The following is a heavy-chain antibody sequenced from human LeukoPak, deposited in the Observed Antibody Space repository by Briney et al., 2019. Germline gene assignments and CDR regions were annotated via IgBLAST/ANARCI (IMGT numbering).Heavy chain of an antibody. Sequence: PSETLSLTCAVSGESFSGNFWTWIRQSPGKGLEWTGEIDNDGITNYNPSLKSRVTMSVDTTRKRFSLRLTSESAADTGVYYCARGGGGAKAFYFWGQGSLVTVSS. CDR2: IDNDGIT. V-gene: IGHV4-34*01. J-gene: IGHJ4*02. D-gene: IGHD2/OR15-2a*01. CDR1: GESFSGNF. CDR3: ARGGGGAKAFYF.